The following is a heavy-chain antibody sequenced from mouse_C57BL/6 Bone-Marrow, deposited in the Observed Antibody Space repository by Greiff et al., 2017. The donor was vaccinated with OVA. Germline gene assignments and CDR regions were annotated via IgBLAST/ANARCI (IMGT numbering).Heavy chain of an antibody. CDR2: IRSKSNNYAT. CDR3: VRHDVYWYFDV. V-gene: IGHV10-1*01. CDR1: GFSSNTYA. J-gene: IGHJ1*03. Sequence: EVKLVESGGGLVQPKGSLKLPCAASGFSSNTYAMNWVRQAPGKGLEWVARIRSKSNNYATYYADSVKDRFTISRDDSESMLYLQMNNLKTEDTAMYYCVRHDVYWYFDVWGTGTTVTVSS. D-gene: IGHD2-3*01.